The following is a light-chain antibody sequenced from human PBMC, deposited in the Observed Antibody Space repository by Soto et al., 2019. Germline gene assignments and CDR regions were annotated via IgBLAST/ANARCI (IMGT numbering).Light chain of an antibody. J-gene: IGKJ1*01. CDR1: QSVSNNY. Sequence: EIVLTQSPGNLSLSPGERATLSCRASQSVSNNYLAWYQQKPGQAPRLLIYGASNRATGIPDRFSGSGSGTDFTLTISRLEPDDFAVYYCQQYGSSGTFGQGTKVEIK. CDR3: QQYGSSGT. CDR2: GAS. V-gene: IGKV3-20*01.